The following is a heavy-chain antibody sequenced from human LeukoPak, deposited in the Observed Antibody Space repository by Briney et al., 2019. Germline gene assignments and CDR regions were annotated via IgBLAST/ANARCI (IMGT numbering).Heavy chain of an antibody. V-gene: IGHV1-69*13. Sequence: ASVKLSCKAFGYTFTGYWMHWVRQAPGQGLEWMGGIIPIFGTANYAQKFQGRVTITADESTSTAYMELSSLRSEDTAVYYCASRVGVNDYYGSGSYYTPFDYWGQGTLVTVSS. CDR3: ASRVGVNDYYGSGSYYTPFDY. D-gene: IGHD3-10*01. CDR1: GYTFTGYW. CDR2: IIPIFGTA. J-gene: IGHJ4*02.